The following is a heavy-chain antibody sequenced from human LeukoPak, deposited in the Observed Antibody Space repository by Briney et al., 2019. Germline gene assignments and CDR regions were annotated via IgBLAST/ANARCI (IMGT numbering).Heavy chain of an antibody. Sequence: SETLSLTCAVYGGSFSGYYWSWIRQPPGKGLEWMGEINHSGSTNYNPSLKSRVTISVDTSKNQFSLKLSSVTAADTAVYYCARGRGYSSGWYYYYMDVWGKGTTVTVSS. D-gene: IGHD6-19*01. CDR3: ARGRGYSSGWYYYYMDV. CDR2: INHSGST. CDR1: GGSFSGYY. V-gene: IGHV4-34*01. J-gene: IGHJ6*03.